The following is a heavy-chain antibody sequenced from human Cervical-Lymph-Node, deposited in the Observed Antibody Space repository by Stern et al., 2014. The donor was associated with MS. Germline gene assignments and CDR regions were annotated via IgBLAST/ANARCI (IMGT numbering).Heavy chain of an antibody. CDR1: GGSISSDNYY. CDR3: ARDHFTTSLDV. D-gene: IGHD2-2*01. Sequence: VQLVESGPGLVKPSQTLSLTCTVSGGSISSDNYYWTWIRQHPGQGLEWIGHIYSSGTTYYNPSLKSRVSITVDTSKNLFSLRLSSVTAADTAVYYCARDHFTTSLDVWGHGTTVTVS. J-gene: IGHJ6*02. V-gene: IGHV4-31*03. CDR2: IYSSGTT.